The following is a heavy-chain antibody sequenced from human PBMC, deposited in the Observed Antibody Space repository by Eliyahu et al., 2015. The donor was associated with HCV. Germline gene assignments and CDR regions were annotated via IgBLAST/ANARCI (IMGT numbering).Heavy chain of an antibody. CDR2: ISGSGIT. CDR3: AKGKGNTEAGGDY. J-gene: IGHJ4*02. Sequence: QAPGKGLEWVSGISGSGITYYADYVKGRFTISRDDSKSTIFLQMNSLRVDDTAVYYCAKGKGNTEAGGDYWGQGTLVTVSS. D-gene: IGHD2-8*02. V-gene: IGHV3-23*01.